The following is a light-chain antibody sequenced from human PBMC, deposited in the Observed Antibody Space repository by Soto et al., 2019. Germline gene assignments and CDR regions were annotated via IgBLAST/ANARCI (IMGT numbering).Light chain of an antibody. CDR1: QIIGSW. V-gene: IGKV1-5*03. J-gene: IGKJ1*01. Sequence: DIQMTQSPSTLSASVGDGVTITCRASQIIGSWLAWYQQKPGKAPKLLIYKATNLQSGVPSRFSGSGSGTDFSLTISSLQPEDSATYFCQQYNSYSFGQGTKVEIK. CDR3: QQYNSYS. CDR2: KAT.